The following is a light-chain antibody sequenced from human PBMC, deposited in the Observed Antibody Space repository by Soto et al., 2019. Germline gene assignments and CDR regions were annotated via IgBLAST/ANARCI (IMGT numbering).Light chain of an antibody. CDR1: QSVSKS. CDR3: QQYNNWPPWT. V-gene: IGKV3-15*01. J-gene: IGKJ1*01. CDR2: GAS. Sequence: EIVMTQSPATLSVSPGERATLSCRASQSVSKSLAWYQQKPGQSPRLLIHGASTRPAGIPARFSGSGSGTEFTLTISCLQAEDLAVYYCQQYNNWPPWTFGQGTKVEIK.